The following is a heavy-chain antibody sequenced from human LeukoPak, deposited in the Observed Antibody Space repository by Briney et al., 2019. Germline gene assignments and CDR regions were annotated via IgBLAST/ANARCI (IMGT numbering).Heavy chain of an antibody. CDR2: IRYDGSNK. V-gene: IGHV3-30*02. CDR1: GFTFSSYG. D-gene: IGHD6-13*01. Sequence: GGSLRPSCAASGFTFSSYGMHWVRQAPGKGLEWVAFIRYDGSNKYYADSVKGRFTISRDNSKNTLYLQMNSLRAEDTAVYYCAKDSGVGSSWCSSVGYFDYWGQGTLVTVSS. CDR3: AKDSGVGSSWCSSVGYFDY. J-gene: IGHJ4*02.